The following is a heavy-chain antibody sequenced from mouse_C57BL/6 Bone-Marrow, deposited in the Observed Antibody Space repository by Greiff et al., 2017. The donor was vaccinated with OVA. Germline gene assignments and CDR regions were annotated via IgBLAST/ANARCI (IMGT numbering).Heavy chain of an antibody. CDR2: IYPRSGNT. V-gene: IGHV1-81*01. CDR3: ARLDYEWGY. Sequence: QVHVKQSGAELARPGASVKLSCKASGYTFTSYGISWVKQRTGQGLEWIGEIYPRSGNTYYNEKFKGKATLTADKSSSTAYMELRSLTSEDSAVYFCARLDYEWGYWGQGTTLTVSS. D-gene: IGHD2-4*01. CDR1: GYTFTSYG. J-gene: IGHJ2*01.